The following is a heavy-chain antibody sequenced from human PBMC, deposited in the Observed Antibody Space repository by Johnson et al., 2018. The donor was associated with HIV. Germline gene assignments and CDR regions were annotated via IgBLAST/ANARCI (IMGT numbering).Heavy chain of an antibody. V-gene: IGHV3-7*01. CDR2: IKQDGSNK. J-gene: IGHJ3*02. D-gene: IGHD2-21*01. CDR1: GFTFSSYW. CDR3: AKDDTVAFFIGAFDI. Sequence: VESGGSLRLSCAASGFTFSSYWMSWVRQAPGKGLEWVANIKQDGSNKYYADSVKGRFTISRDNSKNTLYLQMNSLRAEDTAVYYCAKDDTVAFFIGAFDIWGQGTMVTVSS.